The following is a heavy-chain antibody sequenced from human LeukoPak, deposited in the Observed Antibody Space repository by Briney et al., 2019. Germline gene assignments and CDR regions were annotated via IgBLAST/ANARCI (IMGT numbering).Heavy chain of an antibody. V-gene: IGHV3-53*05. J-gene: IGHJ4*02. CDR2: IYSGGST. Sequence: GGSLRLSCAASGFTVSSNYMSWVRQAPGKGLEWVSVIYSGGSTYYADSVKGRFTISRDNAKNSLYLQMNSLRAEDTALYYCAKVEARAVAGNVDYWGQGTLVTVSS. D-gene: IGHD6-19*01. CDR3: AKVEARAVAGNVDY. CDR1: GFTVSSNY.